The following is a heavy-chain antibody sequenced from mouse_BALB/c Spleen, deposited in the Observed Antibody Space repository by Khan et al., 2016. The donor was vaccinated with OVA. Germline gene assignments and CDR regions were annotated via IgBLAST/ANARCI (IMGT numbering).Heavy chain of an antibody. CDR3: ARDYWDVFAY. CDR2: IDPANGNT. CDR1: GFNIKDTY. V-gene: IGHV14-3*02. D-gene: IGHD4-1*01. Sequence: EVQLQQPGAELVKPGASVELSCTASGFNIKDTYMHWVKQRPEQGLEWIGRIDPANGNTKYDPKFQGKATITADTSSNTAYLQLSSLTSEDTAVYYCARDYWDVFAYWGQGTLVTVSA. J-gene: IGHJ3*01.